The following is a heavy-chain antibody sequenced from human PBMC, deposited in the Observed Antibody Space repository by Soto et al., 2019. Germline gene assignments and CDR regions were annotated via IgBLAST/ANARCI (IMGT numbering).Heavy chain of an antibody. CDR1: SGSISSNNW. D-gene: IGHD3-3*01. Sequence: PSETLSLTCAVSSGSISSNNWWSWVRQPPGKGLEWIGEIYHDGRTNYIPSLQSRVTVSVDKSTNQFSLRLTSVTAADTAVYYCASRGYYDGYGHSMDVWGKATTVTVSS. J-gene: IGHJ6*03. CDR2: IYHDGRT. CDR3: ASRGYYDGYGHSMDV. V-gene: IGHV4-4*02.